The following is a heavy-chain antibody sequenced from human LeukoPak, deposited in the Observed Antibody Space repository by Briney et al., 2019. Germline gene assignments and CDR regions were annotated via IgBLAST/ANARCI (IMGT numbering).Heavy chain of an antibody. CDR2: IRFDGGNK. Sequence: PGGSLRLSCAASGFAFSTYGMHWVRQVPGKGLEWMAFIRFDGGNKIYADSVKGRFTISIDNSKNTLYLQMNSLRAEDTAVYYCARDLSGYSSVWGKGTTVTVSS. CDR1: GFAFSTYG. J-gene: IGHJ6*04. D-gene: IGHD6-13*01. CDR3: ARDLSGYSSV. V-gene: IGHV3-30*02.